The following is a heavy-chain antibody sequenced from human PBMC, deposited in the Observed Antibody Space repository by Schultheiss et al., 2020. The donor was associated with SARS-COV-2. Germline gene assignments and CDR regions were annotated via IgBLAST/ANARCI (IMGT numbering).Heavy chain of an antibody. V-gene: IGHV3-48*01. CDR2: INSYSSNI. Sequence: GGSLRLSCAASGFTFSSYSMNWVRQAPGKGLEWISYINSYSSNILYADSVKGRFTISRDNSKNTLYLQMSSLRAEDTAVYYCVKESIVVVPASFDYWGQGTLVTVSS. CDR3: VKESIVVVPASFDY. D-gene: IGHD2-2*01. J-gene: IGHJ4*02. CDR1: GFTFSSYS.